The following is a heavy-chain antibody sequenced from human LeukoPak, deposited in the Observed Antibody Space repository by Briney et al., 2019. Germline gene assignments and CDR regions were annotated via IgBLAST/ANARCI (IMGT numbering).Heavy chain of an antibody. CDR3: ARDRDTAMVPFDY. Sequence: ASVKVSCKASGYTFTGYYMHWVRQAPGQGLEWMGWINPNSGGTNYAQKFQGRVTMTRDTSISTAYMELSSLRSEDTAVYYCARDRDTAMVPFDYWGQGTLVTVSS. V-gene: IGHV1-2*02. CDR2: INPNSGGT. J-gene: IGHJ4*02. D-gene: IGHD5-18*01. CDR1: GYTFTGYY.